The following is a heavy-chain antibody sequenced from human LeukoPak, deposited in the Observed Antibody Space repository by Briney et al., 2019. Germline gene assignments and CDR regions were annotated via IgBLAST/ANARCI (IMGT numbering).Heavy chain of an antibody. CDR1: GFTVITND. D-gene: IGHD1-14*01. V-gene: IGHV3-53*01. Sequence: GGSLRLSCAASGFTVITNDVTWVRQAPGKGLEWVSVLYSDGNTKYADSVQGRFTISRDNSKNTLHLEMNSLSPDDTAVYYCARGVEPLAANTLAYWGQGTLVTVSS. J-gene: IGHJ4*02. CDR2: LYSDGNT. CDR3: ARGVEPLAANTLAY.